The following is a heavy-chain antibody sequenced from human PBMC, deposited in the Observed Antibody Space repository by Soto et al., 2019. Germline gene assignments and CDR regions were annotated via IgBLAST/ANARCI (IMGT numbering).Heavy chain of an antibody. D-gene: IGHD6-6*01. CDR1: CGSFSGYY. V-gene: IGHV4-34*01. J-gene: IGHJ6*02. CDR2: INHSGST. Sequence: PSETLSLTCAAYCGSFSGYYWSWIRQPPGKGLEWIGEINHSGSTNYNPSLKSRVTISVDTSKNQFSLKLSSVTAADTAVYYCARDSSYYYYYYGMDVWGQGTTVTVSS. CDR3: ARDSSYYYYYYGMDV.